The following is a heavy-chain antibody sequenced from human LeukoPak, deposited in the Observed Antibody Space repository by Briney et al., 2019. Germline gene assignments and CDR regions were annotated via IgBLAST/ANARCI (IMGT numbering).Heavy chain of an antibody. CDR2: INHSGST. J-gene: IGHJ4*02. CDR1: GGSMSPYH. V-gene: IGHV4-34*01. Sequence: PSETLSLTCTVSGGSMSPYHWGWIRQPPGKGLEWIGEINHSGSTNYNPSLKSRVTISVDTSKNQFSLKLSSVTAADTAVYYCARDMYYYDSSGMWGQGTLVTVSS. D-gene: IGHD3-22*01. CDR3: ARDMYYYDSSGM.